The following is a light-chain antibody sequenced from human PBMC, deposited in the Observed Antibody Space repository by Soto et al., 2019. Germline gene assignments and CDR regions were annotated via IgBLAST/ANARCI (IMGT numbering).Light chain of an antibody. J-gene: IGLJ2*01. V-gene: IGLV4-69*01. Sequence: QSVLTQSPSASASLGASVKLTCTLSSGHSSYAIAWHQQQPEKGPRYLMKLNSDGSHSKGDGIPDRFSGSSSGAERYLTISSLQSEDEADYYCQTRGTGTHVVFGGGTKLTVL. CDR2: LNSDGSH. CDR3: QTRGTGTHVV. CDR1: SGHSSYA.